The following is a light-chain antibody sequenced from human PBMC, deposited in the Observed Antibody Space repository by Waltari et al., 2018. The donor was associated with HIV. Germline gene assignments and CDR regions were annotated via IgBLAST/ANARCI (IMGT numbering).Light chain of an antibody. Sequence: DIVMTQSPDSLAVSLGGRATINCRSSQTVLYTSSNKNYLAWYQQRPGQPPKLLIYWASTRESGVPDRFSGSGSGTDFTLTISSLQAEDVAVYYCQQYYSTPLTFGPGTKVDIK. CDR2: WAS. CDR3: QQYYSTPLT. CDR1: QTVLYTSSNKNY. J-gene: IGKJ3*01. V-gene: IGKV4-1*01.